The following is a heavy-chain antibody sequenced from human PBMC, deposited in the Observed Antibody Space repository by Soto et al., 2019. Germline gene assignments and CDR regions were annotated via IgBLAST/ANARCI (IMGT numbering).Heavy chain of an antibody. D-gene: IGHD3-10*01. Sequence: EVQLFESGGGLVQPGGSLRLSCAASGFTFSSYAMSWVRQAPGTGLEWVSAISGSGGSTYYADSVKGRFTISRDNTKNTLYLQMNSLRADDTAVYYCRKMKGWFGKIAYRGQGTLATVA. CDR2: ISGSGGST. CDR3: RKMKGWFGKIAY. V-gene: IGHV3-23*01. CDR1: GFTFSSYA. J-gene: IGHJ4*02.